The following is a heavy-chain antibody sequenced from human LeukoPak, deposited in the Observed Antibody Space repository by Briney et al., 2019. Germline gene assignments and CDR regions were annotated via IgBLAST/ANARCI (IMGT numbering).Heavy chain of an antibody. Sequence: PGGSLRLSCAASGFTFSSYAMSWVRQAPGKGLEWVSAISGGGSSIHYADSVKGPFTISRDNSKNTLYLQMNSLRAEDTAVYYCAKPRLQLELRLLFDYWGQGTLVTVSS. D-gene: IGHD1-7*01. J-gene: IGHJ4*02. V-gene: IGHV3-23*01. CDR3: AKPRLQLELRLLFDY. CDR2: ISGGGSSI. CDR1: GFTFSSYA.